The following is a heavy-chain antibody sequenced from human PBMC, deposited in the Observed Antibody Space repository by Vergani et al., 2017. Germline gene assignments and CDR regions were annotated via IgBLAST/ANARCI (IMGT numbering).Heavy chain of an antibody. J-gene: IGHJ4*02. CDR2: IYYSGST. D-gene: IGHD3-9*01. Sequence: QVQLQESGPGLVKPSQTLSLTCTVSGGSISSGDYYWSWIRQPPGKGLEWIGYIYYSGSTYYNPSLKSRVTISVDTSKNPCSLKLSSVTAADTAVYYCARSGGYFDWLWDYWGQGTLVTVSS. CDR1: GGSISSGDYY. CDR3: ARSGGYFDWLWDY. V-gene: IGHV4-30-4*08.